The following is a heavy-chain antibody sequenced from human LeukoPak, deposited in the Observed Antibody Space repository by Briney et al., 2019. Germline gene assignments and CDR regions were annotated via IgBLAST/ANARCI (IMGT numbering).Heavy chain of an antibody. Sequence: GGSLRLPCAASGFTFSSYAMSWARQAPGKGLEWVSTISGSGDSTYYADSVKGRFTISRDNSKNTLYVQIKSLRADDTAVYYCAKGPRGDCSGGSCPGDSWGQGTLVTVSS. CDR1: GFTFSSYA. D-gene: IGHD2-15*01. CDR3: AKGPRGDCSGGSCPGDS. CDR2: ISGSGDST. V-gene: IGHV3-23*01. J-gene: IGHJ4*02.